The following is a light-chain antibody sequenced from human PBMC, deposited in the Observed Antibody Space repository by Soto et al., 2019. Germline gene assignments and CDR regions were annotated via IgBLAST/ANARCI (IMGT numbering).Light chain of an antibody. J-gene: IGLJ1*01. CDR2: LNSDGSH. Sequence: QPVLTQSPSASASLGASVMLTCTLSSGHSSYAIAWHQQQPEKGPRYLMNLNSDGSHTKGDGIPDRFSGSSSGAERYLTISSLQSEDEADYYCQTWGTGKEVFGTWTKLTVL. CDR1: SGHSSYA. CDR3: QTWGTGKEV. V-gene: IGLV4-69*01.